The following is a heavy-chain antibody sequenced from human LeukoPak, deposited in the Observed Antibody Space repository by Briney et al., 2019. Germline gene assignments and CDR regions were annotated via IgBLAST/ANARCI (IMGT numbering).Heavy chain of an antibody. J-gene: IGHJ4*02. CDR3: ARAGAGGYFDWLLSSGFDY. Sequence: SVKVSCKASGGTFSSYAISWVRQAPGQGLEWMGGIIPIFGTANYAQKFQGRVTITADESTSTAYMELSSLRSEDTAVYYCARAGAGGYFDWLLSSGFDYWGQGTLVTVSS. CDR1: GGTFSSYA. V-gene: IGHV1-69*13. CDR2: IIPIFGTA. D-gene: IGHD3-9*01.